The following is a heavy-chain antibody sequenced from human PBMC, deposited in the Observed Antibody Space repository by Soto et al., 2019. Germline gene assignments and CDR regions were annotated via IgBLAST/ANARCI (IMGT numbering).Heavy chain of an antibody. D-gene: IGHD2-2*01. Sequence: QVQLVQSGAEVKKPGSSVKVSCKGSGGTFSSYTITWVRQAPGQGLEGMGRIIPIFGIASYAQKFQGRVTITADKSTGIGYMEVSSLRSEDTAVYYCARDSVRSDVVPAAISAMDVWGQGTTVTVSS. J-gene: IGHJ6*02. CDR2: IIPIFGIA. CDR1: GGTFSSYT. CDR3: ARDSVRSDVVPAAISAMDV. V-gene: IGHV1-69*08.